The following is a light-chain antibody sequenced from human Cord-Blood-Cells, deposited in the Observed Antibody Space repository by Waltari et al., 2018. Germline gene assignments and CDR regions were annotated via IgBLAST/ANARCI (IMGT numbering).Light chain of an antibody. CDR1: TGADTSGYY. Sequence: QNVVTQDPSLTVSPGGTVTLTCASGTGADTSGYYPNWSQQKPRPAPRAMIYSTGTKRFLTPALFSGSPSGGNGPLPLSGVRAEDEAEYDCLHYYGGAWVFGGGTKLTVL. CDR2: STG. J-gene: IGLJ3*02. V-gene: IGLV7-43*01. CDR3: LHYYGGAWV.